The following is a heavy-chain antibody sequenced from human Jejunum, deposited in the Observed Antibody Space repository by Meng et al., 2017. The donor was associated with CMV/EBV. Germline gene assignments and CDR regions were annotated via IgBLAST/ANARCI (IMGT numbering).Heavy chain of an antibody. CDR3: ATGVADFEY. CDR1: GYTFTSYD. D-gene: IGHD6-19*01. CDR2: MNPTRGTT. J-gene: IGHJ4*02. Sequence: QVQLVQSGAEVKKPGASVKVYCKASGYTFTSYDINWVRQGTGQGLEWMGWMNPTRGTTGYAQKFQGRVTMTRNISKSTASMDLSSLRSEDTAVYYCATGVADFEYWGQGTLVTVSS. V-gene: IGHV1-8*01.